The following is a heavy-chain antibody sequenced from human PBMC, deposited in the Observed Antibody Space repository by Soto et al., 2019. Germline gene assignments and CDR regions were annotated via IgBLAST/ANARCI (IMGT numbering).Heavy chain of an antibody. D-gene: IGHD3-3*01. CDR2: IYYSGST. CDR3: ARGFTIFGVVSADPPGFDY. CDR1: GGSISSSSYY. J-gene: IGHJ4*02. Sequence: SETLSLTCTVSGGSISSSSYYWGWIRQPPGKGLEWIGNIYYSGSTYYNPSLKSRVTISVDTSKNQFSLKLSSVTAADTAVYYCARGFTIFGVVSADPPGFDYWGQGTLVTVSS. V-gene: IGHV4-39*01.